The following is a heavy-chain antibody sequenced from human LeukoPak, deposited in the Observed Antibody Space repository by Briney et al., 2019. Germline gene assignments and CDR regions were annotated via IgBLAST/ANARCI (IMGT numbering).Heavy chain of an antibody. CDR2: TYYRSKWYN. D-gene: IGHD5-18*01. CDR3: ARDQEYSYGPIGAFDI. CDR1: GDSVSSNSAA. J-gene: IGHJ3*02. V-gene: IGHV6-1*01. Sequence: SQTLSPTCAISGDSVSSNSAAWNWIRQSPSRGLEWLGRTYYRSKWYNDYAVSVKSRITINPDTSKNQFSLQLNSVTPEDTAVYYCARDQEYSYGPIGAFDIWGQGTMVTVSS.